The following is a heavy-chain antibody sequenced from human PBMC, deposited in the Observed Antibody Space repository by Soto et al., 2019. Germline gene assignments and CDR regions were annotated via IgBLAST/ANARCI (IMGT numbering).Heavy chain of an antibody. V-gene: IGHV4-59*01. Sequence: SETLSLTCTVSRGSISSYHWSWVRQSPGKGLEYIGCVFDSGSTNYNPSLKSRVTISIDKSKNQFSLKLTSVTAADTAVYYCARARRIVAAGYYFDYWGQGTLVTVSS. J-gene: IGHJ4*02. CDR3: ARARRIVAAGYYFDY. D-gene: IGHD6-13*01. CDR1: RGSISSYH. CDR2: VFDSGST.